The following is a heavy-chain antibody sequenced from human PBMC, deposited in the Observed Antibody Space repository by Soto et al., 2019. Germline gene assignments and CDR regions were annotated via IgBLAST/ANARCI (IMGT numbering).Heavy chain of an antibody. J-gene: IGHJ6*02. D-gene: IGHD6-19*01. CDR2: ISYDGSNK. V-gene: IGHV3-30*18. CDR1: GFTFSSYG. Sequence: GSLRLSCAASGFTFSSYGMHWVRQAPGKGLEWVAVISYDGSNKYYADSVKGRFTISRDNSKNTLYLQMNSLRAEDTAVYYCAKDDGSSSGSYGMDVWGQGTTVTVSS. CDR3: AKDDGSSSGSYGMDV.